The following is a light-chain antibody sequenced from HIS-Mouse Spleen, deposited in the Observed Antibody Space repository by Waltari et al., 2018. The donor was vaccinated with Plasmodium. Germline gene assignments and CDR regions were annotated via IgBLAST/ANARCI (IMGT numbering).Light chain of an antibody. CDR1: SLRSSY. CDR3: NSRDSSGNHQV. CDR2: GKN. J-gene: IGLJ3*02. V-gene: IGLV3-19*01. Sequence: SSELTQDPAVSVALGQPVRITCQGDSLRSSYASWYQQKPGQAPVLVIYGKNNRPSGIPDRFSGSSSGNTASLTITGAQADDEADYYCNSRDSSGNHQVFGGGTKLTVL.